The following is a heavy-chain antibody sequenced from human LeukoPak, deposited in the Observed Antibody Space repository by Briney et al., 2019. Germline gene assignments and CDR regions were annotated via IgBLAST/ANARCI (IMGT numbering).Heavy chain of an antibody. CDR1: GYSISSGYY. CDR3: ARHGRDSSGLDV. CDR2: IYYSGST. Sequence: SETLSLTCTVSGYSISSGYYWSWIRQPPGKGLEWIGYIYYSGSTNYNPSLKSRVTISVDTSKNQFSLKLSSVTAADTAVYYCARHGRDSSGLDVWGQGTTVTVSS. D-gene: IGHD3-22*01. J-gene: IGHJ6*02. V-gene: IGHV4-59*08.